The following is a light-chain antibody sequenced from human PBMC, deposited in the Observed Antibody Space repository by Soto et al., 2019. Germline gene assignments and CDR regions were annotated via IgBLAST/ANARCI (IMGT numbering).Light chain of an antibody. Sequence: DTVMPLSPFFLPVTPGEPASISCRSRQSLLHSNGYKHLDWYLQKPGQSQPLLIYMVSNRASGDHDTFSGSGSGRAFTLKNTIVEAEDVGVYYCMQALRPPYTCGPGTLLVIK. CDR2: MVS. CDR3: MQALRPPYT. J-gene: IGKJ5*01. V-gene: IGKV2-28*01. CDR1: QSLLHSNGYKH.